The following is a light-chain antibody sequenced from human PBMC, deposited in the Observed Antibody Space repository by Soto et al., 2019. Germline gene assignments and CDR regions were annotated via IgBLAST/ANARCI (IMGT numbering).Light chain of an antibody. CDR1: SNDVGGYNY. CDR3: TSYRINNTGL. CDR2: EVS. V-gene: IGLV2-14*01. Sequence: QSALAQPASESGSPGLSITSSWNGTSNDVGGYNYVSWYQQHPGKAPKLMIFEVSNRPSGVSIRFSRSKSGNTASLTISGLQAEDADDYYCTSYRINNTGLFGPGTKV. J-gene: IGLJ1*01.